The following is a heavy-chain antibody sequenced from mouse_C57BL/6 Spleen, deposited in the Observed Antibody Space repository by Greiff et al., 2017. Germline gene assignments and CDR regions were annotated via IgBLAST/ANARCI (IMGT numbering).Heavy chain of an antibody. V-gene: IGHV1-69*01. Sequence: QVQLQQPGAELVMPGASVKLSCKASGYTFTSYWMHWVKQRPGQGLEWIGEIDPSDSYTNYNQKFKGKSTLTVDKSSSTAYMQLSSLTSEDSAVYYCARRGRGDYYAMDYWGQGTSVTVSS. CDR3: ARRGRGDYYAMDY. CDR1: GYTFTSYW. CDR2: IDPSDSYT. J-gene: IGHJ4*01.